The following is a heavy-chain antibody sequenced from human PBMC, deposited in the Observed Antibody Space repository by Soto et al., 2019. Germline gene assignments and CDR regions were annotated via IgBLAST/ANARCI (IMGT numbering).Heavy chain of an antibody. CDR1: GGSISSGDYY. V-gene: IGHV4-30-4*01. Sequence: SETLSLTCTVSGGSISSGDYYWSWIRQPPGKGLEWIGYIYYSASTYYNPSLKSRVTISVDTSKNQFSLKLSSVTAADTAVYYCASISGSYPAYWGQGTLVTVSS. D-gene: IGHD1-26*01. CDR3: ASISGSYPAY. J-gene: IGHJ4*02. CDR2: IYYSAST.